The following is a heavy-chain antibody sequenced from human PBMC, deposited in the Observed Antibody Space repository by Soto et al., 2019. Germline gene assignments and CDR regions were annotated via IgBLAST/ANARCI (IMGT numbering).Heavy chain of an antibody. V-gene: IGHV4-59*01. CDR2: IYYSGNT. Sequence: QVQLQESGPGLVKPSETLSLTCSVSGGSISSYYWNWIRQTPGKGLEWIGHIYYSGNTVYNPSLQSRVTISVDTSKNQFSLQLNSVTAADTAVYYCARIATRGTDQGSFDSWGQGILVTVSS. CDR3: ARIATRGTDQGSFDS. D-gene: IGHD6-6*01. J-gene: IGHJ5*01. CDR1: GGSISSYY.